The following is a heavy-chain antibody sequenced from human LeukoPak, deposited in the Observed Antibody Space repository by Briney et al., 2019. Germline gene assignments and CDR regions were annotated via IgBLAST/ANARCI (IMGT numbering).Heavy chain of an antibody. J-gene: IGHJ4*02. V-gene: IGHV4-39*07. CDR2: IYYSGST. CDR1: GGSISSSSYY. CDR3: AREVGWELRLDY. D-gene: IGHD1-26*01. Sequence: SETLSLTCTVSGGSISSSSYYWGWIRQPPGKGLEWIGSIYYSGSTYYNPSLKSRVTISVDTSKNQFSLKLSSVTAADTAVYYCAREVGWELRLDYWGQGTLVTVSS.